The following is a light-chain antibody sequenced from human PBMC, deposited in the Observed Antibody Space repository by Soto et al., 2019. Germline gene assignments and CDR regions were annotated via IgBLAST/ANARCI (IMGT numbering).Light chain of an antibody. Sequence: EIVLTQSPGTLSLSPGERATLSCRASQTISSSFFAWYQKKPGQAPSLLLYPASRGAPGIPDRFSCSGSWTDFTLTSSRLGPEDFAVYDCHRFGSSPLDTFGPGTKVEIK. V-gene: IGKV3-20*01. CDR3: HRFGSSPLDT. CDR2: PAS. J-gene: IGKJ3*01. CDR1: QTISSSF.